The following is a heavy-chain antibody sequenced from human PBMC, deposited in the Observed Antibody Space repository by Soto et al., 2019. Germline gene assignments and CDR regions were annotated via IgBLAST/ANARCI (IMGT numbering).Heavy chain of an antibody. CDR2: IIPIFGTA. Sequence: QVQLVQSGAEVKKPGASVKVSCKASGVTFSSYAISWVRQAPGQGLEWMGGIIPIFGTANYAQKFQGRVTITADESTSTAYRELSSLRSEDTAVYYCAAEGVKGSTQGVFDYWGQGTLVTVSS. D-gene: IGHD1-26*01. J-gene: IGHJ4*02. CDR1: GVTFSSYA. CDR3: AAEGVKGSTQGVFDY. V-gene: IGHV1-69*01.